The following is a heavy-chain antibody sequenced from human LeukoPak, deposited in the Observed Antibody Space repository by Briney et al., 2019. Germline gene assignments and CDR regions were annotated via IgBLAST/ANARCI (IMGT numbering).Heavy chain of an antibody. CDR1: GSSFTSYW. V-gene: IGHV5-51*01. J-gene: IGHJ4*02. Sequence: GTSLQISCQGSGSSFTSYWIGWVRQLPGRGLEWMGIIYPGDSDTRYSPSFQGQVTISADKSISTAYLQWSSLKASDTAMYYCARGGDSYDYWGQGTLVTVSS. CDR2: IYPGDSDT. CDR3: ARGGDSYDY. D-gene: IGHD2-21*02.